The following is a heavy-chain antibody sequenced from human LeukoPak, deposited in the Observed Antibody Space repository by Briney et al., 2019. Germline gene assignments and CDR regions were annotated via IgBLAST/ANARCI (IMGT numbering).Heavy chain of an antibody. V-gene: IGHV3-74*01. CDR2: INSDGSST. Sequence: GGSLRLSCAASGFTFSSYWMHWVRQAPGKGLVWVSRINSDGSSTSYADSVKGRFTISRDNAKNTLYLQMNSLRAEDTAVYYCARGPAVAGTYDAFDIRGQGTMVTVSS. J-gene: IGHJ3*02. D-gene: IGHD6-19*01. CDR1: GFTFSSYW. CDR3: ARGPAVAGTYDAFDI.